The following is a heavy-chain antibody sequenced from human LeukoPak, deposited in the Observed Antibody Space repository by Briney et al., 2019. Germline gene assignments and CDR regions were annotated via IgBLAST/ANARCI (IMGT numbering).Heavy chain of an antibody. CDR1: GFTFSNFA. V-gene: IGHV3-30*04. CDR3: AREDMTTVTTRWAFDI. D-gene: IGHD4-17*01. J-gene: IGHJ3*02. Sequence: GSPRLSCAASGFTFSNFAMHWVRQAPGKGLEWVAVISYDGSIEYYAASVQPSFTISRDNSKNTLYLQMNSLRAEDTAVYYCAREDMTTVTTRWAFDIWG. CDR2: ISYDGSIE.